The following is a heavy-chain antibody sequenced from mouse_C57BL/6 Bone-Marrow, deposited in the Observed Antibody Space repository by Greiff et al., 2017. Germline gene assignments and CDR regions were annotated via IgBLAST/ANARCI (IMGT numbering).Heavy chain of an antibody. D-gene: IGHD2-5*01. Sequence: DVQLVESGGGLVKPGGSLKLSCAASGFTFSSYAMSWVRQTPEKRLEWVATISDGGSYTYYPDNVKGRFTISRDNAKNNLYLQMSHLKSEDTAMYYCARGRYSNFYCDYWGQGTTLTVSS. CDR2: ISDGGSYT. J-gene: IGHJ2*01. CDR1: GFTFSSYA. CDR3: ARGRYSNFYCDY. V-gene: IGHV5-4*01.